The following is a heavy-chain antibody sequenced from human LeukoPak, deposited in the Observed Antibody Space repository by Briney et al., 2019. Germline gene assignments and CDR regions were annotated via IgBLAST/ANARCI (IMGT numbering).Heavy chain of an antibody. Sequence: SETLSLTCAVYGGSFSGYYWSWIRQPPGKGLEWIGEINHSGSTNYNPSLKSRVTISVDTSKNHFSLKLSSVTAADTAVYYCARQPHYGSGSYYNFDYWGQGTLVTVSS. CDR3: ARQPHYGSGSYYNFDY. CDR1: GGSFSGYY. CDR2: INHSGST. D-gene: IGHD3-10*01. V-gene: IGHV4-34*01. J-gene: IGHJ4*02.